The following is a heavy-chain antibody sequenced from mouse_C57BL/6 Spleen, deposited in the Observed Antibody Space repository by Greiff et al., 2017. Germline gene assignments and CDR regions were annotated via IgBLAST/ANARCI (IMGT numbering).Heavy chain of an antibody. CDR3: AKGPDDPYYYAMDY. D-gene: IGHD2-12*01. Sequence: QVQLKESGPGLVAPSPSLSITCTVSGFSLTSYGVRWVRQPPGQGLEWLGVIWGAGSTNYPSALISSLSISKDTSKSKVFLKLNRLQTDDTATYYWAKGPDDPYYYAMDYWGQGTSVTVSS. CDR2: IWGAGST. V-gene: IGHV2-3*01. J-gene: IGHJ4*01. CDR1: GFSLTSYG.